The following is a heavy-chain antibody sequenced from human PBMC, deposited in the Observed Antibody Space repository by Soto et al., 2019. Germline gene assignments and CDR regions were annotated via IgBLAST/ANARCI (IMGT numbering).Heavy chain of an antibody. Sequence: QLQLQESGSGLVKPSQTLSLTCAVSGGSISSGGFSWSWIRQPPGKGLEWIGCIYHSGSTYYNPSLKSRVTILVDRSNNQFCLELSSVTAADTAVYFCARGEVVALAYLGVGTLVTVSS. CDR3: ARGEVVALAY. J-gene: IGHJ4*02. D-gene: IGHD2-15*01. V-gene: IGHV4-30-2*01. CDR2: IYHSGST. CDR1: GGSISSGGFS.